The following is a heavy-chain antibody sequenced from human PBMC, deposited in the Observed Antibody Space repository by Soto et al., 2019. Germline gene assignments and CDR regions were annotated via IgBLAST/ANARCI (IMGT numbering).Heavy chain of an antibody. CDR1: GFTFYASS. Sequence: PGGSMSLSCAASGFTFYASSMNWVRQAPGKGLKWVSLISWDGGSTYYADSVKGRFTISRDNSKNSLYLQMNSLRTEDTALYYCAKVMIIAAAGPIDYWGQGTLVTVSS. J-gene: IGHJ4*02. V-gene: IGHV3-43*01. CDR3: AKVMIIAAAGPIDY. CDR2: ISWDGGST. D-gene: IGHD6-13*01.